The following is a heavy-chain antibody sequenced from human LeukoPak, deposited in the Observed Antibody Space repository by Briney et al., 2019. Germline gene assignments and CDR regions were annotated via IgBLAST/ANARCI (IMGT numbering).Heavy chain of an antibody. CDR2: IIPIFGTA. D-gene: IGHD2-2*01. V-gene: IGHV1-69*13. J-gene: IGHJ4*02. CDR3: ARDPAAFRYFDY. Sequence: SVKVSCKASGGTFSSYAISWVRQAPGQGLESMGGIIPIFGTANYAQKFQGRVTITADESTSTAYMELSSLRSEDTAVYYCARDPAAFRYFDYWGQGTLVTVSS. CDR1: GGTFSSYA.